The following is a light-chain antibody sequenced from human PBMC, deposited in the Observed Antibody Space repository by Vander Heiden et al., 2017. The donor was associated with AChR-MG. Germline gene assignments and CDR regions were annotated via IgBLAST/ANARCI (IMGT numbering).Light chain of an antibody. Sequence: DIQMTQSPSSLSASVGDRVTITCQASQDISNYLNWYQQKPGKAPKLLIYDASNVETGVPSRLSGSGSGTDFTFTISSLQPEDIATYYWLQDGNRPVTLGGGTKVEIK. V-gene: IGKV1-33*01. CDR1: QDISNY. CDR3: LQDGNRPVT. CDR2: DAS. J-gene: IGKJ4*01.